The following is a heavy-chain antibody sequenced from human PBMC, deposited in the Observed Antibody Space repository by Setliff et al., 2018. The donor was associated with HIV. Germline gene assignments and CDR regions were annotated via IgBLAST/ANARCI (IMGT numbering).Heavy chain of an antibody. CDR1: GDSVSSRSYY. J-gene: IGHJ4*02. Sequence: PSETLSLTCTVSGDSVSSRSYYWSWTRQPPGKGLEWIGDTYYSGSTNYNPSLKSRVTISVDTSKNHFSLKLRSVTAADTAVYYCAQLGMVDDFDYWGQGTLVTVSS. CDR3: AQLGMVDDFDY. CDR2: TYYSGST. D-gene: IGHD1-1*01. V-gene: IGHV4-61*03.